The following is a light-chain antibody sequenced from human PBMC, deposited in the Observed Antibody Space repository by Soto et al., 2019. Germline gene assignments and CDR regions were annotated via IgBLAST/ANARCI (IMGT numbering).Light chain of an antibody. J-gene: IGKJ1*01. CDR3: QQYNSYSET. V-gene: IGKV1-5*01. CDR2: DAS. CDR1: QSISSW. Sequence: DIQMTQSPSTLSASVGDRVTITCRASQSISSWLAWYQQKPGKAPKLLIYDASSLESGVPSRCSGSGSGTEFTLTISSLKPDDFATYYGQQYNSYSETFGQGTKVEIK.